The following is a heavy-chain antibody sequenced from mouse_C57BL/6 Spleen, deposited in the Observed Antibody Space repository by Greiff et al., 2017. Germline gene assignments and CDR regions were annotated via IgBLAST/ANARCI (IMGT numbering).Heavy chain of an antibody. Sequence: EVKLMESGGGLVQPGGSLSLSCAASGFTFTDYYMSWVRQPPGKALEWLGFIRNKANGYTTEYSASVKGRFTISRDNSQSILYLQMNALRAEDSATYYWARYIYDGYSSYWYFEVWGTGTTVTVSS. CDR3: ARYIYDGYSSYWYFEV. CDR1: GFTFTDYY. J-gene: IGHJ1*03. CDR2: IRNKANGYTT. V-gene: IGHV7-3*01. D-gene: IGHD2-3*01.